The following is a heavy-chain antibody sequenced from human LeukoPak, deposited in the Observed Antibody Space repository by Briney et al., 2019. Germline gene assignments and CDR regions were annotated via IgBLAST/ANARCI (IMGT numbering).Heavy chain of an antibody. J-gene: IGHJ3*02. CDR1: GYTFTSYY. CDR3: AFGITGTRGAFDI. CDR2: INPSGGST. V-gene: IGHV1-46*03. D-gene: IGHD1/OR15-1a*01. Sequence: ASVKVSCXASGYTFTSYYMHWVRQAPGQGLEWMGIINPSGGSTSYAQKFQGRVTMTRDTSTSTVYMELSSLRSGDTAVYYCAFGITGTRGAFDIWGQGTMVTVSS.